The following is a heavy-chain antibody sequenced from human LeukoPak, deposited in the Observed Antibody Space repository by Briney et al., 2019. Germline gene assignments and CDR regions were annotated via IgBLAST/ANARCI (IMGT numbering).Heavy chain of an antibody. CDR2: ISGSGGST. CDR3: AKVIASSSWEFDY. V-gene: IGHV3-23*01. D-gene: IGHD6-13*01. J-gene: IGHJ4*02. CDR1: GFTFSSYA. Sequence: TGGSLRLSCVASGFTFSSYAMNWVRQAPGKGLEWVSGISGSGGSTYYADSVKGRFTISRDIPKNTLYLQMNSLRAEDMAVYYCAKVIASSSWEFDYWGQGTLVTVSS.